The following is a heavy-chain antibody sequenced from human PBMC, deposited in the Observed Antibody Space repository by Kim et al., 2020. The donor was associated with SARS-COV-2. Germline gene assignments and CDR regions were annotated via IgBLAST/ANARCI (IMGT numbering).Heavy chain of an antibody. V-gene: IGHV4-39*07. CDR1: GGSISSSSYY. CDR2: IYYSGST. J-gene: IGHJ4*02. Sequence: SETLSLTCTVSGGSISSSSYYWGWIRQPPGKGLEWIGSIYYSGSTYYNPSLKSRVTISVDTSKNQFSLKLSSVTAADTAVYYCAGEGLRLGELSSLCFDYWGQGTLVTVSS. CDR3: AGEGLRLGELSSLCFDY. D-gene: IGHD3-16*02.